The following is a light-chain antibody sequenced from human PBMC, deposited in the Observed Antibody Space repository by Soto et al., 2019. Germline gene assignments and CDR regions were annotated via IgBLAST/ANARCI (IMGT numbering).Light chain of an antibody. CDR3: SSYTSSSTL. V-gene: IGLV2-14*01. CDR1: TSDVGSYNY. CDR2: EVS. Sequence: QSALAQPASVSGSPGQSITISFPGPTSDVGSYNYVSWYQQHPGKAPKLMIYEVSNRPAGVSSRFSGYKSGNTASLSISGRQAEDEADYYCSSYTSSSTLFGTGTKVTVL. J-gene: IGLJ1*01.